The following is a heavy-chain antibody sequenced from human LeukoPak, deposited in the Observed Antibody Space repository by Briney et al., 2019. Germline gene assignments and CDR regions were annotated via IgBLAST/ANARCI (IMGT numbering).Heavy chain of an antibody. J-gene: IGHJ3*02. D-gene: IGHD3-22*01. V-gene: IGHV4-39*07. CDR2: IYYSGST. Sequence: SETLSLTCTVSGGFISSSSYYWGWIRQPPGKGLEWIGSIYYSGSTYYNPSLKSRVTISVDTSKNQFSLKLSSVTAADTAVYYCAVDDSGCSAFDIWGQGTMVTVSS. CDR1: GGFISSSSYY. CDR3: AVDDSGCSAFDI.